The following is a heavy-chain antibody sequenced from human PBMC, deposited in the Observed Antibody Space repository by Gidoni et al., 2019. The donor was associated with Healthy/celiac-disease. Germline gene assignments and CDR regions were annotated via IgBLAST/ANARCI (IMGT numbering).Heavy chain of an antibody. J-gene: IGHJ5*02. CDR1: GGSFSGYY. CDR2: INHSGST. Sequence: QVQLQQWGAGLLKPSETLSLTCAVYGGSFSGYYWSWIRQPPGKGLEWIGEINHSGSTNYNPSLKSRVTISVDTSKNQFSLKLSSVTAADTAVYYCARNDGGLLWFGELLDPNWFDPWGQGTLVTVSS. V-gene: IGHV4-34*01. D-gene: IGHD3-10*01. CDR3: ARNDGGLLWFGELLDPNWFDP.